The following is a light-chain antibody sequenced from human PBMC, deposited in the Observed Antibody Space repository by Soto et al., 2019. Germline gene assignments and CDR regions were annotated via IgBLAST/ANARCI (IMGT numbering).Light chain of an antibody. CDR1: SSNIGSNI. J-gene: IGLJ3*02. Sequence: QSVLTQPPSASGTPGQRVTISCSGSSSNIGSNIVNWYQQLPGTAPRLLIAANNQPPSGVPDRFSGSKSGTSASLAISGLQSEDEADYSCAAWDDSLNAWVFGGGTKLTVL. V-gene: IGLV1-44*01. CDR3: AAWDDSLNAWV. CDR2: ANN.